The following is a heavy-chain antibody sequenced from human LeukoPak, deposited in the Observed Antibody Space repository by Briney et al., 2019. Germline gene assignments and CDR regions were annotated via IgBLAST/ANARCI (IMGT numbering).Heavy chain of an antibody. CDR1: GFTFSNYG. CDR3: ARGGWEFYYFDY. D-gene: IGHD3-10*01. V-gene: IGHV3-23*01. CDR2: ISDSGGST. J-gene: IGHJ4*02. Sequence: GGSLRLSCAASGFTFSNYGMTWVRQAPGKGLEWVSVISDSGGSTYFADSVKGRFTISRDNSKNTLYLQMNSLRAEDTAVYYCARGGWEFYYFDYWGQGTLVTVSS.